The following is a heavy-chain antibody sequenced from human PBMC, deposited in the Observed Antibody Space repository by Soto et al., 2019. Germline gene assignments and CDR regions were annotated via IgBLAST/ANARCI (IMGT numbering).Heavy chain of an antibody. J-gene: IGHJ1*01. V-gene: IGHV4-34*01. CDR1: GGSFSGYY. D-gene: IGHD6-13*01. CDR2: INHSGST. CDR3: ARGRAAAVKYFQH. Sequence: PSETLSLTCAVYGGSFSGYYWSWIRQPPGKGLEWIGEINHSGSTNYNPSLKSRVTISVDTSKNQFSLKLSSVTAADTAVYYCARGRAAAVKYFQHWGQGTLVTVSS.